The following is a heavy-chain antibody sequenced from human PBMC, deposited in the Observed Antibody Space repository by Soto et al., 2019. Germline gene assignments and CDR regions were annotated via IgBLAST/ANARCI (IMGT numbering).Heavy chain of an antibody. J-gene: IGHJ5*02. D-gene: IGHD3-22*01. CDR3: AKGVSGVVAPPWFDP. Sequence: GGSLRLSCAASGFTFSSYAMSWVRQAPGKGLEWVSAISGSGGSTYYADSVKGRFTISRDNSKNTLYLQMNSLRAEDTAVYYCAKGVSGVVAPPWFDPWGQGTLVTVSS. CDR2: ISGSGGST. CDR1: GFTFSSYA. V-gene: IGHV3-23*01.